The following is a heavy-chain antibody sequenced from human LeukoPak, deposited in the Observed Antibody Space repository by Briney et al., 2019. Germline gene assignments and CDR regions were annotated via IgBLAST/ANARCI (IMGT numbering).Heavy chain of an antibody. J-gene: IGHJ2*01. CDR2: IIPIFGTA. CDR1: GGTFSSYA. V-gene: IGHV1-69*05. Sequence: SVKVSCKASGGTFSSYAISWVRQAPGQGLEWMGGIIPIFGTANYAQKFQGRVTITTDESTSTAYMELSSLRSEDTAVYYCARDFSSTGVGYFDPWGRGTLVNVSS. CDR3: ARDFSSTGVGYFDP. D-gene: IGHD2-2*01.